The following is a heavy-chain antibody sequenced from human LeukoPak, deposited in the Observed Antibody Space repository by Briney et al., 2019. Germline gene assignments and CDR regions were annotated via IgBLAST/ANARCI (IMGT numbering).Heavy chain of an antibody. Sequence: ASETLSLTCAVYGGSFSGYYWSWIRQPPGKGLEWIGEINHSGSTNYNPSLKSRVTISVDTSKNQFSLKLSSVTAADTAVYYCARGDRIVVVPAAIGHEVRGYYFDYWGQGTLVTVSS. CDR1: GGSFSGYY. J-gene: IGHJ4*02. CDR2: INHSGST. CDR3: ARGDRIVVVPAAIGHEVRGYYFDY. D-gene: IGHD2-2*01. V-gene: IGHV4-34*01.